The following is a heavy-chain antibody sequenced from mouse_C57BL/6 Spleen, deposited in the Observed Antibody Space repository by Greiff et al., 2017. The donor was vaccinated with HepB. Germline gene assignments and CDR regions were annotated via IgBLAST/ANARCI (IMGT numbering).Heavy chain of an antibody. CDR3: ARGTRSGYYFDD. D-gene: IGHD3-2*02. CDR2: ISYDGSN. V-gene: IGHV3-6*01. J-gene: IGHJ2*01. CDR1: GYSITSGYY. Sequence: EVQRVESGPGLVKPSQSLSLTCSVTGYSITSGYYWNWIRQFPENKLEWMGYISYDGSNNYNPSLKNRISITRDTSKNQFFLKLNSVTTEDTATYYCARGTRSGYYFDDWGQGTTLTVSS.